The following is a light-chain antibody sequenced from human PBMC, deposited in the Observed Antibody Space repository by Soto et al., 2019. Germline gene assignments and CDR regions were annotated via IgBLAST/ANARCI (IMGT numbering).Light chain of an antibody. V-gene: IGLV4-69*01. CDR3: QTWGTGIVV. CDR2: LNSDGSH. CDR1: SGLNSYA. Sequence: QLVPTQSPSASASLGASVKLTCTLSSGLNSYAIAWHQQQPEKGPRYLMKLNSDGSHSKGDGIPDRFSGSSSGAERYLTISSLQSEDEADYYCQTWGTGIVVFGGGTKLTVL. J-gene: IGLJ2*01.